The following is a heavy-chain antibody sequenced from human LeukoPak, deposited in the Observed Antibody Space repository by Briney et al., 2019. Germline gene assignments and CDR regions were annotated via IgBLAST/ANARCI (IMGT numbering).Heavy chain of an antibody. CDR2: ITANRDVK. J-gene: IGHJ4*02. D-gene: IGHD2-15*01. CDR1: GFTVTRYA. V-gene: IGHV3-30*04. Sequence: GGSLRLSCAASGFTVTRYAVHWARQPPGEGLEWVAIITANRDVKFYADSVRGRFTLSRDDSQNTLFLQMDSLRGEDTAVYYCARDAQSGAHSDFDYWGQGTLVTVSS. CDR3: ARDAQSGAHSDFDY.